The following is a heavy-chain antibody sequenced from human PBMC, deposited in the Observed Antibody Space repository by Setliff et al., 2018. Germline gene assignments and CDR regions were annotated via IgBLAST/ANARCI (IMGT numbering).Heavy chain of an antibody. D-gene: IGHD4-17*01. CDR2: IIPIFGTA. J-gene: IGHJ5*02. V-gene: IGHV1-69*13. CDR3: ARDSYGDNLPYNWFAP. CDR1: GYTFTNYD. Sequence: ASVKVSCKTSGYTFTNYDINWVRQAPGRGLEWMGWIIPIFGTANYAQKFQGRLTITADESTSTAYMELNSLRSEDTAIYYCARDSYGDNLPYNWFAPWGQGTLVTVSS.